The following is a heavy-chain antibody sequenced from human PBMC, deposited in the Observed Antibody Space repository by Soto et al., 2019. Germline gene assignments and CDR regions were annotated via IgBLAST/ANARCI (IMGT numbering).Heavy chain of an antibody. CDR3: ASSYGSGYRAFDY. CDR2: INPILSMS. V-gene: IGHV1-69*02. J-gene: IGHJ4*02. D-gene: IGHD3-10*01. Sequence: QVQLVQSGAEVKQPGSSVRVSCKASGDTFTFYSINWVRQAPGLGLEWMGRINPILSMSNYAQRFQGRVTMTEDKSTSTAYMELSSLRSEDTAMYYCASSYGSGYRAFDYWGQGALVTVAS. CDR1: GDTFTFYS.